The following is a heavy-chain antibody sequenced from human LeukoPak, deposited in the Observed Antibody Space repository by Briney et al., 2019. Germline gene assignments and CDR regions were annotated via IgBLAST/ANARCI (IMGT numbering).Heavy chain of an antibody. CDR3: AREAGRQRQPYYFDY. CDR2: INPNSGGT. Sequence: ASVKVSCEASGYTFTGYYMHWVRQAPGQGLEWMGWINPNSGGTNYAQKFRGRVTMTRDTSISTAYMELSRLRSDDTAVYYCAREAGRQRQPYYFDYWGQGTLVTVSS. CDR1: GYTFTGYY. D-gene: IGHD6-25*01. J-gene: IGHJ4*02. V-gene: IGHV1-2*02.